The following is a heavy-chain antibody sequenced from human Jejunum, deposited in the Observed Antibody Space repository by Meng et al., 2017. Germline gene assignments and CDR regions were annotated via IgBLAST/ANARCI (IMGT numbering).Heavy chain of an antibody. D-gene: IGHD2/OR15-2a*01. V-gene: IGHV1-46*01. CDR2: INQTVHST. CDR1: GTSRSYYN. J-gene: IGHJ3*01. Sequence: RVSGTSRSYYNWHWVRPALGQELDGIVLINQTVHSTSSPPRLQGRLTMTRDTSTTTVFIELSSLRAEDKSVYYFSRDRNVRSTSHTFVMGGQGTMVTVSS. CDR3: SRDRNVRSTSHTFVM.